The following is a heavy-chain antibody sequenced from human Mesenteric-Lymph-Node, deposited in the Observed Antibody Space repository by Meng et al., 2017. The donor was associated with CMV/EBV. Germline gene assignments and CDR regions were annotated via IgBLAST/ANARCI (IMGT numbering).Heavy chain of an antibody. Sequence: PFPTYAMYWVRQAPGQELEWMGWINTNTGITTYAQGFTGRFVFSLDTSVSTAYLHISSLEAEDTAVYFCARGWWGLDITVARNGIDPWGQGTLVTVSS. CDR3: ARGWWGLDITVARNGIDP. V-gene: IGHV7-4-1*02. CDR2: INTNTGIT. CDR1: PFPTYA. D-gene: IGHD2-2*01. J-gene: IGHJ5*02.